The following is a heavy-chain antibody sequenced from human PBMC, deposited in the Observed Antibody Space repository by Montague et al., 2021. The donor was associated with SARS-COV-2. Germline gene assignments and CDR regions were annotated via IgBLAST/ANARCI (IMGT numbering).Heavy chain of an antibody. D-gene: IGHD3-9*01. V-gene: IGHV3-23*01. Sequence: SLRLSCAASGFTFSSYAMGWVRQAPGKGLEWVSGISGSGGGTKYAGSVKGRFTISRDNSKNTLHLQMNTLRAEDTAVYYCAKDLHPFTGEVVTYFENWGQGSLVTVSS. CDR1: GFTFSSYA. CDR3: AKDLHPFTGEVVTYFEN. J-gene: IGHJ1*01. CDR2: ISGSGGGT.